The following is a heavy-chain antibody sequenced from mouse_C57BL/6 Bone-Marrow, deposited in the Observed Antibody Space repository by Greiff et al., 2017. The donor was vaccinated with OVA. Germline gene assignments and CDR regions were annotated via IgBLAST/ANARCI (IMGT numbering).Heavy chain of an antibody. V-gene: IGHV1-19*01. Sequence: EVQLQQSGPVLVKPGASVKMSCKASGYTFTDYYMNWVKQSHGKSLEWIGVINPYNGGTSYNQKFKGKATLTVDKSSSTAYMELNSLTSEDSAVYYCAPGDGNYYFDYWGQGTTLTVSS. CDR2: INPYNGGT. D-gene: IGHD2-1*01. J-gene: IGHJ2*01. CDR3: APGDGNYYFDY. CDR1: GYTFTDYY.